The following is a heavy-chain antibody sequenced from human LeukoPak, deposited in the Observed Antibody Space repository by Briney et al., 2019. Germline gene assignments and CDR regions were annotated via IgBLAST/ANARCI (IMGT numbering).Heavy chain of an antibody. CDR3: SNGIYSSSY. CDR1: GFTFTRYW. D-gene: IGHD6-6*01. Sequence: GGSLTLSCATSGFTFTRYWMSWIRQSPGKGLEWVAHTNVDGSQQYYLDSVEGRFTISRDNAKTLLYLQMNNLRAEDTAVYYCSNGIYSSSYWGQGTPVTVSS. V-gene: IGHV3-7*01. CDR2: TNVDGSQQ. J-gene: IGHJ4*02.